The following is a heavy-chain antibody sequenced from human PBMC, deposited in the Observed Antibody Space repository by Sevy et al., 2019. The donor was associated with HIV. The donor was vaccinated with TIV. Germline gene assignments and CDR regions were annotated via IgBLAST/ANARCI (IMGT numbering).Heavy chain of an antibody. D-gene: IGHD1-26*01. J-gene: IGHJ4*02. CDR1: GGSITSLY. CDR3: AGENAWGRGYS. V-gene: IGHV4-59*08. Sequence: SETLCLTCTVSGGSITSLYWNWIRHPPGKGLEWIANIYYNGHINYNPSLKSRVTLSLDTSKNQFSLRLSSVTAADTVMYYCAGENAWGRGYSWGQGTLVTVSS. CDR2: IYYNGHI.